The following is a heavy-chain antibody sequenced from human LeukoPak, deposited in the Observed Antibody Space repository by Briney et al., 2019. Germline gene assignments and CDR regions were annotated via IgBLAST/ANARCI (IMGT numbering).Heavy chain of an antibody. CDR2: INPNSRGT. J-gene: IGHJ4*02. CDR1: GYTFTGYC. Sequence: GASVKVSCKASGYTFTGYCMNWVRQAPGKGLEWMGWINPNSRGTHYAQKFQGRVTMTRDTSIRTPYMEPSRLRSDDTAVYFCARADAAMVKSDYWRQGTLVTVSS. V-gene: IGHV1-2*02. CDR3: ARADAAMVKSDY. D-gene: IGHD5-18*01.